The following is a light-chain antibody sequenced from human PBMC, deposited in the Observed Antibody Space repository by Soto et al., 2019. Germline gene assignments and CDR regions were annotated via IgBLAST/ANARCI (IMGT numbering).Light chain of an antibody. CDR2: DVS. V-gene: IGLV2-14*03. CDR1: SSDVGAYNF. Sequence: QSALTQPASVSGSPGQSITISCTGTSSDVGAYNFVSWYQQHPGKVPKLMIFDVSRRPSGVSDRFSGAKSGNTASLTISGLQAEDEGDYYCSSYTSSSNHVFGSGTKVTVL. CDR3: SSYTSSSNHV. J-gene: IGLJ1*01.